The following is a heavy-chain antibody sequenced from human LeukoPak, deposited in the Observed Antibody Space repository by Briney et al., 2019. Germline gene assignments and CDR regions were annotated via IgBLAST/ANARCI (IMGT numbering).Heavy chain of an antibody. D-gene: IGHD5-18*01. CDR3: AKDGPDTAMVQGRKDYYYGMDV. Sequence: XLXCAAXXFTXSSXXMHWVXQXPXXGXXXXXXXSYDGSNKYYADSVKGRFTISRDNSKNTLYLQMNSLRAEDTAVYYCAKDGPDTAMVQGRKDYYYGMDVWGQGTTVTVSS. V-gene: IGHV3-30*18. CDR1: XFTXSSXX. J-gene: IGHJ6*02. CDR2: XSYDGSNK.